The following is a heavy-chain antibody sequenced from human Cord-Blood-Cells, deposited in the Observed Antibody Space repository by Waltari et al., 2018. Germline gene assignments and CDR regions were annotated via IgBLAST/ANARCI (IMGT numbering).Heavy chain of an antibody. CDR2: IIPIFGTA. CDR1: GGTFSSYA. CDR3: AGPTTVTSDYYYYYMDV. D-gene: IGHD4-4*01. Sequence: QVQLVQSGAEVKKPGSSVKVSCKASGGTFSSYAISWVRQAPGQGLEWMGGIIPIFGTANYEQKFQGRVTSTADESTSTAYMELSSLRSEDTAVYYCAGPTTVTSDYYYYYMDVWGKGTTVTVSS. J-gene: IGHJ6*03. V-gene: IGHV1-69*01.